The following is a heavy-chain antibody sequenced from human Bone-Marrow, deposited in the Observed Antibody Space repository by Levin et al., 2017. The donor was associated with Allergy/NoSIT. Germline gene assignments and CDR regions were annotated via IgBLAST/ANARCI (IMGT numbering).Heavy chain of an antibody. V-gene: IGHV3-64*01. CDR1: GFTFSNYA. CDR2: ISSSGSNT. D-gene: IGHD3-3*01. CDR3: AREESPVSPERWDFNWYDP. J-gene: IGHJ5*02. Sequence: GESLKISCAASGFTFSNYALHWVRQAPGKGLEYVSSISSSGSNTFYANSVKGRFTISRDNSKNTLYLQMGSLRTEDMAVYYCAREESPVSPERWDFNWYDPWGQGILVTVSS.